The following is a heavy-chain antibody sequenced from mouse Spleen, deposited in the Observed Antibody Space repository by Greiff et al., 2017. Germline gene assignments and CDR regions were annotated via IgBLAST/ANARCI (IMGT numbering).Heavy chain of an antibody. CDR1: GYTFTDYN. CDR2: INPNNGGT. Sequence: EVKLMESGPELVKPGASVKIPCKASGYTFTDYNMDWVKQSHGKSLEWIGDINPNNGGTIYNQKFKGKATLTVDKSSSTAYMELRSLTSEDTAVYYCARCPDPGTSDAMDYWGQGTSVTVSS. CDR3: ARCPDPGTSDAMDY. D-gene: IGHD4-1*01. J-gene: IGHJ4*01. V-gene: IGHV1-18*01.